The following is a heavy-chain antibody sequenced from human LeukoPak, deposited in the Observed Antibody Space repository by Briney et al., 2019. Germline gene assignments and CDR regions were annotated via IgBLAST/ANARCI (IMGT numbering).Heavy chain of an antibody. CDR2: IVVGSGNT. V-gene: IGHV1-58*01. Sequence: SVKVSCKASGFTFTSSAVQWVRQARGQRLEWIGWIVVGSGNTNYAQKFQERVTITRDMSTSTAYMELSSLRSEDTAVYYCAALLGGSIAAAGTAIDYWGQGTLVTVSS. D-gene: IGHD6-13*01. J-gene: IGHJ4*02. CDR1: GFTFTSSA. CDR3: AALLGGSIAAAGTAIDY.